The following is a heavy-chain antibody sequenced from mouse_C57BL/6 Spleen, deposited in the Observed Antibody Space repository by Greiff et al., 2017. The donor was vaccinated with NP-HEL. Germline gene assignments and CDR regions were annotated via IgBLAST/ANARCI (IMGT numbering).Heavy chain of an antibody. V-gene: IGHV1-64*01. CDR3: ARDRGITTVVGDFDY. J-gene: IGHJ2*01. CDR1: GYTFTSYW. CDR2: IHPNSGST. D-gene: IGHD1-1*01. Sequence: QVQLQQPGAELVKPGASVKLSCKASGYTFTSYWMHWVKQRPGQGLEWIGMIHPNSGSTNYNEKFKSKATLTVDKYSSPAYMQLSSLTSEDSAVYYCARDRGITTVVGDFDYWGQGTTLTVSS.